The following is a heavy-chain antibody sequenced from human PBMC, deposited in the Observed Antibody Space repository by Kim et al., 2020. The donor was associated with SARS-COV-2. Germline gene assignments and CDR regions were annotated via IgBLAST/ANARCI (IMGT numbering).Heavy chain of an antibody. V-gene: IGHV3-9*01. CDR2: ISWNSGSI. J-gene: IGHJ4*02. CDR1: GFTFDDYA. Sequence: GGSLRLSCAASGFTFDDYAMHWVRQAPGKGLEWVSGISWNSGSIGYADSVKGRFTISRDNAKNSLYLQMNSLRAEDTALYYCAKDRVKGSYYYDSSGYSAFFDYWGQGTLVTVSS. D-gene: IGHD3-22*01. CDR3: AKDRVKGSYYYDSSGYSAFFDY.